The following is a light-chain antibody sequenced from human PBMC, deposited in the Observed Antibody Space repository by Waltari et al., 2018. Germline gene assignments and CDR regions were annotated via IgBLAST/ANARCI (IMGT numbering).Light chain of an antibody. J-gene: IGLJ3*02. CDR1: SGHSSYA. Sequence: QLMLTQSPSASASLGASVKLTCTLSSGHSSYAIACHQPQPEKGPRYLMKVNRDGSHIKGDGIPDRFSGSSSGAERYLTISSLQSEDEADYYCQTGGFGIWVFGGGTKLTVL. V-gene: IGLV4-69*01. CDR3: QTGGFGIWV. CDR2: VNRDGSH.